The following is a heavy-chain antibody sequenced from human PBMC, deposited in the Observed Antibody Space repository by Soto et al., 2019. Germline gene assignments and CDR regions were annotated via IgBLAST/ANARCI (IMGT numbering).Heavy chain of an antibody. V-gene: IGHV4-30-2*01. D-gene: IGHD3-3*01. CDR3: ARGPRYIFWGVYPRAF. CDR2: ILHTGGT. J-gene: IGHJ6*04. Sequence: PSETLSLTCAVSGGSISGGGFSWSWIRQPPGKGLEWIGYILHTGGTQYNPSLKSRVSMSVDTSKNQFSLKLSSVTAADTAVYYWARGPRYIFWGVYPRAFGGKGTTVTVPS. CDR1: GGSISGGGFS.